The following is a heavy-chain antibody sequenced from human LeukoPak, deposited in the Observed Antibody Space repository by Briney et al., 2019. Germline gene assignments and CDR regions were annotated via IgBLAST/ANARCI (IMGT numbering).Heavy chain of an antibody. CDR2: INHSGST. V-gene: IGHV4-34*01. D-gene: IGHD3-22*01. J-gene: IGHJ4*02. Sequence: PSETLSLTCAVYGGSFSGYYWSWIRQPPGKGLEWIGEINHSGSTNYSPSLKSRVTISEDTSKNQFSLKLSSVTAADTAVYYCARTEVVVSVLGFDYWGQGTLVTVSS. CDR3: ARTEVVVSVLGFDY. CDR1: GGSFSGYY.